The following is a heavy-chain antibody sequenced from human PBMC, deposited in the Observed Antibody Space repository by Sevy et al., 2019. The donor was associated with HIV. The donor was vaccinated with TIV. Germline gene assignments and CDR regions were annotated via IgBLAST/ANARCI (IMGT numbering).Heavy chain of an antibody. Sequence: ASVKVSCKASGYTFTSNAISWVRQAPGQGLEWMGWSDPYKGNTNYAQKFQGRVTMTTDTSTSTAYMELRSLKSDDTAVYYCARDVRFILVRGVIKDYYAMDVWGQGTTVTVSS. CDR3: ARDVRFILVRGVIKDYYAMDV. CDR2: SDPYKGNT. J-gene: IGHJ6*02. CDR1: GYTFTSNA. D-gene: IGHD3-10*01. V-gene: IGHV1-18*01.